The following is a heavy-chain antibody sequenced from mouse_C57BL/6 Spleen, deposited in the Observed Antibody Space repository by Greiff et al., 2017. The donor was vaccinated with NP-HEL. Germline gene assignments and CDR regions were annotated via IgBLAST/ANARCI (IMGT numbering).Heavy chain of an antibody. D-gene: IGHD3-2*02. CDR1: GYAFSSSW. Sequence: VQLQQSGPELVKPGASVKISCKASGYAFSSSWMNWVKQRPGKGLEWIGRIYPGDGDTNYNGKFKGKATLTADKSSSTAYMQLSSLTSEDSAVYFCARALDSSGYYFDYWGKGTTLTVSS. V-gene: IGHV1-82*01. CDR2: IYPGDGDT. CDR3: ARALDSSGYYFDY. J-gene: IGHJ2*01.